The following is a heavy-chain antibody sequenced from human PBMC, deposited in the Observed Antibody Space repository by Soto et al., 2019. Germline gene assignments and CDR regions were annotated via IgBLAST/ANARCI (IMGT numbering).Heavy chain of an antibody. V-gene: IGHV4-39*01. CDR3: ARLMGPGIAAAGRPFDY. D-gene: IGHD6-13*01. Sequence: PSETLSLTCTVSGGSISSRSYYWGWIRQPPGKGLEWIGSIYYSGSTYYNPSLKSRVTISVDTSKNQFSLKLSSVTAADTAVYYCARLMGPGIAAAGRPFDYWGQGTLVTVSS. CDR1: GGSISSRSYY. J-gene: IGHJ4*02. CDR2: IYYSGST.